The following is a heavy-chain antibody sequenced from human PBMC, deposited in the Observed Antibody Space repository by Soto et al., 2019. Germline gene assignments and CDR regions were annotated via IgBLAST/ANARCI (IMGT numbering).Heavy chain of an antibody. Sequence: QVQLQESGPGLVKPSETLSLTCTVSGGSISSYYWSWIRQPPGKGLEWIGYIYYSGSTNYNPSLKRRXXIXVXXSKNQFSLQLSSVTAADTAVYYCARRWDYYYGMDVWGPGTTVTVSS. CDR1: GGSISSYY. CDR3: ARRWDYYYGMDV. V-gene: IGHV4-59*01. J-gene: IGHJ6*02. CDR2: IYYSGST.